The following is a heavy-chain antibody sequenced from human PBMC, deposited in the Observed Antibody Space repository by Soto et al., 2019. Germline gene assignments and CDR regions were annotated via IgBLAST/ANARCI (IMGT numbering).Heavy chain of an antibody. J-gene: IGHJ4*02. V-gene: IGHV4-39*01. CDR2: IYYSGST. CDR1: GGSISSSSYY. Sequence: SETLSLTCTVSGGSISSSSYYWGWIRQPPGKGLEWIGSIYYSGSTYYNPSLKSRVTISVDTSKNQFSLKLSSVTAADTAVYYCARGELENSHWGQGTLVTVSS. CDR3: ARGELENSH. D-gene: IGHD1-1*01.